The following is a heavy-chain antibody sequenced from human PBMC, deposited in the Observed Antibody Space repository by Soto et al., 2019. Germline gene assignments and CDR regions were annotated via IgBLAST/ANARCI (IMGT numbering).Heavy chain of an antibody. CDR2: IYYSGST. D-gene: IGHD6-13*01. CDR3: AGAYSSQNWFEP. CDR1: VGSVSSGSYY. J-gene: IGHJ5*02. Sequence: PSETLSLTCTFSVGSVSSGSYYCSWIRQPPGKGLEWIGYIYYSGSTNYNPSLKSRVTISVDTSKNQFSLKLSSVTAADTAVYYCAGAYSSQNWFEPWGQGTLVSVSS. V-gene: IGHV4-61*01.